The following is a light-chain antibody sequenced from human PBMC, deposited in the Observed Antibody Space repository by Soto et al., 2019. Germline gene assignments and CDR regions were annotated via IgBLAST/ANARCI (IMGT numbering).Light chain of an antibody. CDR3: AAWDDGLNGAV. V-gene: IGLV1-44*01. CDR1: SSNIGSHT. Sequence: QSVLTQPPSASGTPGQRVTISCSGSSSNIGSHTVNWYQQLPGTAPKLLIYTNNQRPSGVPDRFSASKSGTSASLAISGHQSEDEADYYCAAWDDGLNGAVFGGGTQLTVL. J-gene: IGLJ7*01. CDR2: TNN.